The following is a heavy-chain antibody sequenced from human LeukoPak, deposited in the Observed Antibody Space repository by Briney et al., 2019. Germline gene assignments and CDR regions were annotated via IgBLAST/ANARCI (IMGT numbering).Heavy chain of an antibody. J-gene: IGHJ4*02. CDR1: GGSISSGGYY. D-gene: IGHD5-12*01. CDR2: IYYSGST. CDR3: ARGTYSGYDQVFDY. V-gene: IGHV4-31*03. Sequence: SETLSLTCTVSGGSISSGGYYWSWIRQHPGKGLEWIGYIYYSGSTYYNPSLKSRVTISVDTSKNQFSLELSSVTAADTAVYYCARGTYSGYDQVFDYWGQGTLVTVSS.